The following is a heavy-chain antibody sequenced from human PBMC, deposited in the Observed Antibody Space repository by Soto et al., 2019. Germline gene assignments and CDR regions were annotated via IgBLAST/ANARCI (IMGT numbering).Heavy chain of an antibody. CDR2: ISGSGGST. J-gene: IGHJ4*02. Sequence: PGGSLRLSCAASGFTFSSYAMSWGRQAPGKGLEWVSAISGSGGSTYYADCVKGRFTISRDNSKNTLDLQMNSLRADDTALYYCAKNTYDYLCGTYFFDYWGQGTLVTVSS. V-gene: IGHV3-23*01. CDR1: GFTFSSYA. CDR3: AKNTYDYLCGTYFFDY. D-gene: IGHD3-16*01.